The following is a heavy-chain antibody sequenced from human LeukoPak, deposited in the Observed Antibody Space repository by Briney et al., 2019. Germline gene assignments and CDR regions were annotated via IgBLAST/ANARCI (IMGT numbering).Heavy chain of an antibody. V-gene: IGHV4-59*08. J-gene: IGHJ6*02. D-gene: IGHD1-26*01. CDR3: GTADRIHRERDGFDV. Sequence: SETLSLTCSVSGASISAYYWSWFRQPPGKELEGFGYITNTGDTDYVPSHTSRATVSVYKYKNKFSLKLSSTTAADADVDYCGTADRIHRERDGFDVWGQGTMVTVSS. CDR2: ITNTGDT. CDR1: GASISAYY.